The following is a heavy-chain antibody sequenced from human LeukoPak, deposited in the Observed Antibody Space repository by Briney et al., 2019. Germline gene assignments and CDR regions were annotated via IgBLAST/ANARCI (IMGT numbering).Heavy chain of an antibody. D-gene: IGHD6-19*01. CDR1: GFTFSSYG. CDR3: AGSIPVAGLEY. V-gene: IGHV3-33*01. J-gene: IGHJ4*02. CDR2: IWSDGSDR. Sequence: GGSLRLSCAAPGFTFSSYGMHWVRQAPGKGLEWVAVIWSDGSDRNYAGSVRGRFTISRDNSQDTLYLQMNTLRVEDTAVYYCAGSIPVAGLEYWGQGTLVTVSS.